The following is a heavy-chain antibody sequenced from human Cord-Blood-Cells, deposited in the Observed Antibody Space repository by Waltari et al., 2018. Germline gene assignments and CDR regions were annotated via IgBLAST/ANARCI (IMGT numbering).Heavy chain of an antibody. CDR3: ARRYKILGSGSYYDAFDI. J-gene: IGHJ3*02. V-gene: IGHV4-34*01. CDR1: GGSFSGYS. D-gene: IGHD3-10*01. Sequence: QVQLQQWGAGLLKPSETLSLTCAVSGGSFSGYSWSWIRKPPGKGLEWIGEINHSGSTNYNPSLKSRVTISVDTSKNQFSLKLSSLTAADTAVYYCARRYKILGSGSYYDAFDIWGQGTMVTVSS. CDR2: INHSGST.